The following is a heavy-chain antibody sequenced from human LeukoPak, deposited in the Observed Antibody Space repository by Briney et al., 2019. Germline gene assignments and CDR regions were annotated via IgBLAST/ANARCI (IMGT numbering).Heavy chain of an antibody. D-gene: IGHD3-3*01. CDR1: GYSFTSYW. J-gene: IGHJ5*02. CDR3: ARPYDFWSGRTAFGFDP. CDR2: IYPGDSDT. V-gene: IGHV5-51*01. Sequence: GESLKISCKGSGYSFTSYWIGWVRQMPGKGLEWMGIIYPGDSDTRHSPSFQGQVTISADKSISTAYLQWSSLKASDTAMYYCARPYDFWSGRTAFGFDPWGQGTLVTVSS.